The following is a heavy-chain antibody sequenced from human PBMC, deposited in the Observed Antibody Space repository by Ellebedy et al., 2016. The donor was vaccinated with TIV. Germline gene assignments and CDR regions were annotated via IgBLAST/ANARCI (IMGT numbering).Heavy chain of an antibody. CDR1: GFIFSSYG. CDR3: ARKTDTGTSGDY. Sequence: GESLKISCAAPGFIFSSYGMHWVRQAPGKGLEWVAVIWHDGSNKYYADSVKGRFTISRDSSKNTLYLQMNSLRAEDTAMYYCARKTDTGTSGDYWGQGTPVTVSS. V-gene: IGHV3-33*01. CDR2: IWHDGSNK. J-gene: IGHJ4*02. D-gene: IGHD1-1*01.